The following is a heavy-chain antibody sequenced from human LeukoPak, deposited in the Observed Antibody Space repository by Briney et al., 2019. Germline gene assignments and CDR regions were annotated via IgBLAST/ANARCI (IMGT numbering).Heavy chain of an antibody. CDR3: ARDRAFSTFDY. CDR2: INPDASTK. CDR1: EFTFTTSW. Sequence: PGGSLRLSCAASEFTFTTSWMTWVRQAPGKGLEWLGNINPDASTKNYAASVRSRFTVSRDNAKNSLYLHMSSLRAEDTAIYYCARDRAFSTFDYWGRGTLVTVSS. D-gene: IGHD2-2*01. J-gene: IGHJ4*02. V-gene: IGHV3-7*01.